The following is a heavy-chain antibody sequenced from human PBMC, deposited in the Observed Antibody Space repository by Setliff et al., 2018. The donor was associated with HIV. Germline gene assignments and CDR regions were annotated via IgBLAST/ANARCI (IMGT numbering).Heavy chain of an antibody. D-gene: IGHD3-16*01. Sequence: GESLKISCAASGFSVSDDWMSWVRQTPGKRLEWVGRIKSIISGGTTDYAAPVKGRFTISRDDSKNMVYLQMNSLKTEDTAVYYCTTGGGGANWGQGTLVTVSS. CDR2: IKSIISGGTT. V-gene: IGHV3-15*01. CDR1: GFSVSDDW. CDR3: TTGGGGAN. J-gene: IGHJ4*02.